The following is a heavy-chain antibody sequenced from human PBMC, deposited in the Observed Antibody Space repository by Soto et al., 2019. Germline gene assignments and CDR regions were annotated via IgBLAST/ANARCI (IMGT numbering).Heavy chain of an antibody. D-gene: IGHD6-19*01. CDR3: AHRRRGWYVFDY. Sequence: QITLKESGPTVVKPTQTLTLTCTFSGFSLTTTGVGVGWIRQPPGKALEWLALIFWDDEQHYRPSLQSRLTLPKDTSKNQVVLTMTNVDPVDTATYYCAHRRRGWYVFDYWGQGTPVPVSS. V-gene: IGHV2-5*02. J-gene: IGHJ4*02. CDR2: IFWDDEQ. CDR1: GFSLTTTGVG.